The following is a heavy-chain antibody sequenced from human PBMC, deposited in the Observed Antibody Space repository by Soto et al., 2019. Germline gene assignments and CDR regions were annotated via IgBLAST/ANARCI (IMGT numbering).Heavy chain of an antibody. D-gene: IGHD5-12*01. CDR1: GFTYSSHG. V-gene: IGHV3-23*01. J-gene: IGHJ3*02. CDR2: LSRGGGST. CDR3: ARDGQYRTDGFDI. Sequence: EAQLLESGGELIQPGGSLRLSCAASGFTYSSHGMSWVRQAPGKGLEWVAGLSRGGGSTYYADSVKGRFTISRDNSKNTLDLIMNSLRVEDTALYYCARDGQYRTDGFDIWGKGTMVTVSS.